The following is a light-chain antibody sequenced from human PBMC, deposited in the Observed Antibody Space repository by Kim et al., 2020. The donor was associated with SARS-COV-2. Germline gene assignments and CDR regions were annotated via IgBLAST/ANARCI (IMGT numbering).Light chain of an antibody. CDR2: AAS. V-gene: IGKV1-39*01. CDR3: QQSYSRPYT. Sequence: SASVGDRVTITCRASQSISSYLNWYQQKPGKAPKLLIYAASTLQSGVPSRFSGSGSATDFTLTISSLQPEDFATYFCQQSYSRPYTFGQGTKLEI. J-gene: IGKJ2*01. CDR1: QSISSY.